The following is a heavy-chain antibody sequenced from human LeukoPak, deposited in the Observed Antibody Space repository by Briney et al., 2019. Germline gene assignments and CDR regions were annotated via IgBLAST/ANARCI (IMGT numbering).Heavy chain of an antibody. CDR2: IKSKTDGGTT. Sequence: GGSLRLSCAASGFTFSNAWMSWVRQAPGKGLEWVGRIKSKTDGGTTDYAAPVKGRFTISRDDSKNTLYLQMNSLKTEDTAVYYCITDGRWFGELPYYWGQGTLVTVSS. D-gene: IGHD3-10*01. V-gene: IGHV3-15*01. CDR3: ITDGRWFGELPYY. J-gene: IGHJ4*02. CDR1: GFTFSNAW.